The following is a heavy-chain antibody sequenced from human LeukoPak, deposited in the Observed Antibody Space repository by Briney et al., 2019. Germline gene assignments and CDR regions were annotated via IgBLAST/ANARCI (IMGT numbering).Heavy chain of an antibody. Sequence: GGSLRLSRAASGFTFNSYGMHWVRQAPGKGLEWVAFIRYDGRDKYYADSVKGRLTISRDNSKNSLYLQMSSLRAEDTAVYYCAKGSYYCSSSSCPQYYYYMDVWGKGTTVTVSS. V-gene: IGHV3-30*02. CDR3: AKGSYYCSSSSCPQYYYYMDV. J-gene: IGHJ6*03. D-gene: IGHD2-2*01. CDR1: GFTFNSYG. CDR2: IRYDGRDK.